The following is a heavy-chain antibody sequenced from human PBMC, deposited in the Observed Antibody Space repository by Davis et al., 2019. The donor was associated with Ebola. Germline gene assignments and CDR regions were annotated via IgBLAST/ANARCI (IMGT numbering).Heavy chain of an antibody. Sequence: PSETLSLTCAVYGGSFSGYYWSWIRQPPGKGLEWIGEINHSGSTNYNPSLKSRVTISVDTSKNQFSLKLSSVTAADTAVYYCARVRGRGYWGQGTLVTVSS. CDR2: INHSGST. V-gene: IGHV4-34*01. CDR1: GGSFSGYY. D-gene: IGHD3-16*01. J-gene: IGHJ4*02. CDR3: ARVRGRGY.